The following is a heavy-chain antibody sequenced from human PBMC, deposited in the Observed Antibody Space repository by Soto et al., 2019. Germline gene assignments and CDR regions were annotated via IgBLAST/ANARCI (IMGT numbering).Heavy chain of an antibody. V-gene: IGHV4-59*01. Sequence: SETLSLTCTFSVGSISSYYWSWIRQPPGKGLEWIGYIYYSGSTKYNPSLKSRVTISVDTSKNQFSLKLSSVTAADTAVYYCARSGTGSWDYYYYYGMDVWGQGTTVTVSS. CDR1: VGSISSYY. J-gene: IGHJ6*02. CDR3: ARSGTGSWDYYYYYGMDV. D-gene: IGHD2-15*01. CDR2: IYYSGST.